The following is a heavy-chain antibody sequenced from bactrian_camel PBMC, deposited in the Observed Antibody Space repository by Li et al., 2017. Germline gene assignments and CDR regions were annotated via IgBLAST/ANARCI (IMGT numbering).Heavy chain of an antibody. CDR2: IKSSGDST. CDR1: GYIDSNYC. V-gene: IGHV3S1*01. J-gene: IGHJ4*01. Sequence: HVQLVESGGGSVQAGGSLRLSCEAPGYIDSNYCMGWFRQAPGKGLEWVAAIKSSGDSTYYADSVKGRFTISRDNAKNTLYLQVNSLKTEDTAMYYCAAGQGSLPYWGQGTQVTVS. CDR3: AAGQGSLPY. D-gene: IGHD2*01.